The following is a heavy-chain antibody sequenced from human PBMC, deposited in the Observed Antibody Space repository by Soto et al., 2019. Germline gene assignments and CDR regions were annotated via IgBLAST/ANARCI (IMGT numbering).Heavy chain of an antibody. V-gene: IGHV4-59*08. CDR2: ISYSGST. D-gene: IGHD3-3*02. Sequence: SETLSLTCIVSGGSISSYYWNWIRQPPGKGLEWIGYISYSGSTNYNPSLKSRVTISVDTSKNQFSLKLSSVTAADTAVYYCASPKIAFYNWFDPWGQGTLVT. J-gene: IGHJ5*02. CDR1: GGSISSYY. CDR3: ASPKIAFYNWFDP.